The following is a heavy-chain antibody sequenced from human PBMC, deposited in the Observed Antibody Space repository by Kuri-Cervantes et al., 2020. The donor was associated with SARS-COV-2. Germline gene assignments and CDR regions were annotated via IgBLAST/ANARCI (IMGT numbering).Heavy chain of an antibody. V-gene: IGHV4-38-2*01. D-gene: IGHD2-2*01. CDR1: GYSISSGYY. Sequence: GSLRLSCAVSGYSISSGYYWGWIRQPPGKGLEWIGSIYHSGSTYYNPSLKSRVTISVDTSENQFSLKLSSVTAADTAVYYCARVRYCSSTSCRLGWYFDLWGRGTLVTVSS. CDR2: IYHSGST. J-gene: IGHJ2*01. CDR3: ARVRYCSSTSCRLGWYFDL.